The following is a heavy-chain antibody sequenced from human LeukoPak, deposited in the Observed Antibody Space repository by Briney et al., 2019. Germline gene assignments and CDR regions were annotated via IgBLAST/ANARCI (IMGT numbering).Heavy chain of an antibody. CDR3: ARESYVWGSYLSPHGMDV. CDR2: IYHSGST. Sequence: PSETLSLTCAVSGGSISSGGYSWSWIRQPPGKGLEWIGYIYHSGSTNYNPSLKSRVTISVDTSKNQFSLKLSSVTAADTAVYYCARESYVWGSYLSPHGMDVWGQGTTVTVSS. V-gene: IGHV4-30-2*01. J-gene: IGHJ6*02. D-gene: IGHD3-16*02. CDR1: GGSISSGGYS.